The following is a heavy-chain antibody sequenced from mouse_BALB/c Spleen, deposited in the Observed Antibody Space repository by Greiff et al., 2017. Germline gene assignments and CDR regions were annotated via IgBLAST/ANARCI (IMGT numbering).Heavy chain of an antibody. J-gene: IGHJ4*01. CDR2: ISSGGSYT. V-gene: IGHV5-9-4*01. D-gene: IGHD1-1*02. CDR1: GFTFSSYA. CDR3: ARGDYSLAMDY. Sequence: DVKLVESGGGLVKPGGSLKLSCAASGFTFSSYAMSWVRQSPEKRLEWVAEISSGGSYTYYPDTVTGRFTISRDNAKNTLYLEMSSLRSEDTAMYYCARGDYSLAMDYWGQGTSVTVSS.